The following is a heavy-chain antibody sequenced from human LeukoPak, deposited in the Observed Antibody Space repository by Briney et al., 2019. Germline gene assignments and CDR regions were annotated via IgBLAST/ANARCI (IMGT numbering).Heavy chain of an antibody. CDR3: ATVSPLDYGGNLLFDY. Sequence: ASVKVSCKVSGYTLTELSMHWVRQAPGKGLEWMGGFDPEDGETIYAQKFQGRVTMTEDTSTDTAYMELSSLRSEDTAVYYCATVSPLDYGGNLLFDYWGQGTLVTVSS. D-gene: IGHD4-23*01. V-gene: IGHV1-24*01. CDR1: GYTLTELS. CDR2: FDPEDGET. J-gene: IGHJ4*02.